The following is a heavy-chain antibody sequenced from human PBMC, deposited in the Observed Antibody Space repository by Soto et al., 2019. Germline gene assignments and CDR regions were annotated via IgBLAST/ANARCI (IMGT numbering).Heavy chain of an antibody. CDR2: INTDGSRT. CDR3: AKVATGSYNWFDP. CDR1: GFTFNNYW. J-gene: IGHJ5*02. V-gene: IGHV3-74*01. Sequence: GGSLRLSCAASGFTFNNYWMHWVRQAPGKGLVWVSRINTDGSRTSYADSVKGRFTISRDNARNTLYLQMDSLRDEDTAVYYCAKVATGSYNWFDPWGQATLVTVSS. D-gene: IGHD1-1*01.